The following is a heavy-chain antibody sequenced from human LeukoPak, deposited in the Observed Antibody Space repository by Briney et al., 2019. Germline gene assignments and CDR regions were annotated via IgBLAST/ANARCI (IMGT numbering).Heavy chain of an antibody. CDR1: GFTFSSYW. J-gene: IGHJ4*02. V-gene: IGHV3-74*01. CDR2: INSDGSSI. D-gene: IGHD3-22*01. Sequence: GGSLTLSCAASGFTFSSYWMHWVRQAPGKGLVWVSRINSDGSSISYADSVKGRFTISRDNAKITLYLQMNSLRAEDTAVYYCARQGRGDNSGYYYWGQGTLVTVSS. CDR3: ARQGRGDNSGYYY.